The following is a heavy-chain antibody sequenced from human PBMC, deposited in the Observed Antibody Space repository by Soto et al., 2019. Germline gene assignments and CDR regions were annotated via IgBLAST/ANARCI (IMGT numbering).Heavy chain of an antibody. CDR1: GCSITSGGYF. D-gene: IGHD3-3*01. CDR2: VHSTGGT. Sequence: SETLSLTCTVSGCSITSGGYFWDWLRPPPGKGLEWIGTVHSTGGTYYSPSLRSRVTISVDTSKNLFSLKMTSASATDTAVYFCAKREDSSRFGGLDIWGQGTAVTSP. V-gene: IGHV4-39*01. CDR3: AKREDSSRFGGLDI. J-gene: IGHJ6*02.